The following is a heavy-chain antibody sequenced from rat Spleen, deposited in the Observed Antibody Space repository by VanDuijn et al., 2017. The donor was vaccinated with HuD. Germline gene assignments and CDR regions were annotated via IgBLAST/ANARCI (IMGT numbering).Heavy chain of an antibody. CDR2: TSSGGTT. V-gene: IGHV2S8*01. D-gene: IGHD1-12*02. J-gene: IGHJ3*01. Sequence: QVQLKESGPGLVQPSQTLSLTCTVSGFSLSNYGVIWVRQPPGKGLEWIAATSSGGTTYYNSPLKSRLSVTRDTSKSQVFLEMNSLQTGDTAIYFCTSFYYYDGSYYYPFPYWGQGTLVTVSS. CDR3: TSFYYYDGSYYYPFPY. CDR1: GFSLSNYG.